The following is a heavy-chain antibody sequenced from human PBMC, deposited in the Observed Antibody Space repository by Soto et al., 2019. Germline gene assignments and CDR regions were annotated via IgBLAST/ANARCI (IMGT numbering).Heavy chain of an antibody. CDR3: ARAIAVTTPWFDP. V-gene: IGHV4-31*02. Sequence: VQLRESGPGLVKPSQTLSLTCAVSGGSISSGDYYWSWIRQQPGKDLEWIGFTDYSGSTYYNPSLRSRVTISVDTSKNQFSLSLNSVTAADSAVYYGARAIAVTTPWFDPWGQGTLVTVSS. D-gene: IGHD4-17*01. CDR2: TDYSGST. CDR1: GGSISSGDYY. J-gene: IGHJ5*02.